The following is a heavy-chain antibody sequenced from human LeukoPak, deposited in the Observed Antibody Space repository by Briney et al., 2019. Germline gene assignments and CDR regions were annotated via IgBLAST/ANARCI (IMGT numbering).Heavy chain of an antibody. Sequence: ASVKVSCKASGYTFTSYDINWVRQATGQGLEWMGWMNPNSGNTGYAQKFQGRVTITRNTSISTAYMELSSLRSEDTAVYYCARRVNYGGNSDYWGQGTLVTVSS. CDR3: ARRVNYGGNSDY. CDR1: GYTFTSYD. V-gene: IGHV1-8*03. J-gene: IGHJ4*02. D-gene: IGHD4-23*01. CDR2: MNPNSGNT.